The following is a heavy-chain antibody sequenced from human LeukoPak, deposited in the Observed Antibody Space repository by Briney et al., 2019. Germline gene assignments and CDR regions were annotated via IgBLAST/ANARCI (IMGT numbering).Heavy chain of an antibody. CDR2: INPKSGGT. D-gene: IGHD3-10*01. Sequence: GASXKVSCKASGYTFTYYDIHWVRQAPGQGLKWMGRINPKSGGTHYAQKFEDRVTMTRDGYINKAYMELSRLRPDDTALYYCARNDNNYFGSGSYPPDYWGQGTLVIVSS. CDR3: ARNDNNYFGSGSYPPDY. V-gene: IGHV1-2*06. J-gene: IGHJ4*02. CDR1: GYTFTYYD.